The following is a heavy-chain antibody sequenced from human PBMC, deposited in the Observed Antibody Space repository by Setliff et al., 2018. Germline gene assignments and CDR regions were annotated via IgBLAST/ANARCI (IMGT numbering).Heavy chain of an antibody. V-gene: IGHV1-18*01. CDR2: INNYNTNT. CDR1: GYTFTNYG. J-gene: IGHJ4*02. Sequence: GASVKVSCKASGYTFTNYGITWVRQAPGQGLEWMGWINNYNTNTKYAQNLQGRVTMTRDTSTSTLYMELASLRSEDTAVYYCARAGDAASGRKGVFEYWGQGTAVTVSS. D-gene: IGHD1-26*01. CDR3: ARAGDAASGRKGVFEY.